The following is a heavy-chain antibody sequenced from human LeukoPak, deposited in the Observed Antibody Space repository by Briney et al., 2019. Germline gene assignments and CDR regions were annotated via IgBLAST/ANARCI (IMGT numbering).Heavy chain of an antibody. CDR3: ARVRGKWLRLGYFDY. Sequence: QSGGSLRLSCAASGFTVSSNYMRWVRQAPGKGLEWVSVIYSGGSTYYADSVKGRFTISRDNSKNTLYLQMNSLRAEDTAVYYCARVRGKWLRLGYFDYWGQGTLVTVSS. CDR1: GFTVSSNY. J-gene: IGHJ4*02. V-gene: IGHV3-53*01. CDR2: IYSGGST. D-gene: IGHD5-12*01.